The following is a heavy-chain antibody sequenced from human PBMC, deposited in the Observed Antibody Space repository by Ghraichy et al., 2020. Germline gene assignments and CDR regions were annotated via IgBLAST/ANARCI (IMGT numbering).Heavy chain of an antibody. V-gene: IGHV3-74*01. Sequence: GGSLRLSCAASGFSFSTHWMHWVRQAPGKGLVWVSHINGDGSTTTYADSVQGRITVSRDNAKNTVYLQMNSLSAEDTAVYYCASRGSIYCSGVNCYWCDYWGQGTLVTVSS. CDR1: GFSFSTHW. J-gene: IGHJ4*02. D-gene: IGHD2-15*01. CDR2: INGDGSTT. CDR3: ASRGSIYCSGVNCYWCDY.